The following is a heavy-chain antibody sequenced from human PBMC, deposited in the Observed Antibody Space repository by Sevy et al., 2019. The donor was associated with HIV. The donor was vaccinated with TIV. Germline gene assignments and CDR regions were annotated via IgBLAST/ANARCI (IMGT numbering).Heavy chain of an antibody. CDR1: GYTFTGYY. CDR2: INPNSGGT. V-gene: IGHV1-2*02. J-gene: IGHJ4*02. Sequence: ASVKVSCKASGYTFTGYYMHWVRQAPGQGLEWMGWINPNSGGTNYAQTFQGRVTMTRDTSISTAYMELSRLRSDDTAVYYCARADYGGNPDLDYWGQGTLVTVSS. CDR3: ARADYGGNPDLDY. D-gene: IGHD4-17*01.